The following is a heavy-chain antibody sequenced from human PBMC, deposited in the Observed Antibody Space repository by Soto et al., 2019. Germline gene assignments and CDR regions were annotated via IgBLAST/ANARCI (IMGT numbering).Heavy chain of an antibody. CDR3: ARDSRIAARPFDY. J-gene: IGHJ4*02. Sequence: EVQLVESGGGLVKPGGSLRLSCAASGFTFSSYSMNWVRQAPGKGLEWVSSISSSSSYIYYADSVKGRFTISRDNAKNSLYLQMNSLRAEDTAVYYCARDSRIAARPFDYWGQGTLVTVSS. D-gene: IGHD6-6*01. V-gene: IGHV3-21*01. CDR1: GFTFSSYS. CDR2: ISSSSSYI.